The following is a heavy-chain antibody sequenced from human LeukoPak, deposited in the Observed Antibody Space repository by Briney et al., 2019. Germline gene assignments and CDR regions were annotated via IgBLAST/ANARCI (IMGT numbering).Heavy chain of an antibody. CDR1: GDSIGSSSYY. J-gene: IGHJ4*02. CDR3: ARGRGTYYYGSGSYYTTSYFDY. D-gene: IGHD3-10*01. Sequence: SETLSLTCTVSGDSIGSSSYYWGWIRQPPGKGLEWIGSVYYSGSTSYNPSLKSRVTISVDTSKNQFSLKLRSVTAADTAVYYCARGRGTYYYGSGSYYTTSYFDYWGQGTLVTVSS. V-gene: IGHV4-39*01. CDR2: VYYSGST.